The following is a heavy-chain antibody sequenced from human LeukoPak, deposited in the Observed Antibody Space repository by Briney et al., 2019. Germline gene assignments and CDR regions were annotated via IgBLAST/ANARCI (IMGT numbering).Heavy chain of an antibody. CDR2: ISYSGTT. J-gene: IGHJ6*03. Sequence: SETLSLTCAVSTGSISNYYWSWIRLTPGKGLEWLGYISYSGTTNYNPSLKSRVTISLDTSNNQFSLKLRCVTAADTAVYYCARGHSIEPYYYYYYMDVWGKGTTVTVSS. CDR3: ARGHSIEPYYYYYYMDV. CDR1: TGSISNYY. V-gene: IGHV4-59*01. D-gene: IGHD4-11*01.